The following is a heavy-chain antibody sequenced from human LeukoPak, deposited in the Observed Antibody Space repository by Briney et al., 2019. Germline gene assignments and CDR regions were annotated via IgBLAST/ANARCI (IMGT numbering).Heavy chain of an antibody. CDR2: INSRGSTI. CDR1: GFTFSSYE. D-gene: IGHD1-1*01. V-gene: IGHV3-48*03. Sequence: GGSLRLSCAASGFTFSSYEMNWVRQAPGKGLEWVSYINSRGSTIYYAYSANVRFTFSRDNAKKSLYLQMNSLRAEDTAVYYCARVNWKYHYFDYWGQGTLVTVSS. CDR3: ARVNWKYHYFDY. J-gene: IGHJ4*02.